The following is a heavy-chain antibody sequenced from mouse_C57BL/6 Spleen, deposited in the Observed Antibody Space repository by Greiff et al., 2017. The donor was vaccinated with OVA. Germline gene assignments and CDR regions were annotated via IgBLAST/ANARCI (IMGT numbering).Heavy chain of an antibody. V-gene: IGHV5-4*01. CDR1: GFTFRSYA. CDR3: ARAGYYGSWRYFDY. J-gene: IGHJ2*01. CDR2: ISDGGSYT. Sequence: EVQLVESGGGLVKPGGSLKLSCAASGFTFRSYAMSWVRQTPEKRLEWVAPISDGGSYTYYPDHVQGRFTISRDNAKNNLYLQMSHLKSEDTAMYYCARAGYYGSWRYFDYWGQGTTLTVSS. D-gene: IGHD1-1*01.